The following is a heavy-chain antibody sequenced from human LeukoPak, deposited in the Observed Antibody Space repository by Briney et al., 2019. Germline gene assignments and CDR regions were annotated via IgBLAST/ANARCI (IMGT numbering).Heavy chain of an antibody. D-gene: IGHD2-21*01. J-gene: IGHJ5*02. CDR2: INHSGST. CDR1: GGSFSGYY. Sequence: SETLSLTCAVYGGSFSGYYWSWIRQPPGKGLEWIGEINHSGSTNYNPSLKSRVTISVDTSKNQFSLKLSSVTAADTAVYYCARVHIAVVSPIGNWFDPWGQRTLVTVSS. V-gene: IGHV4-34*01. CDR3: ARVHIAVVSPIGNWFDP.